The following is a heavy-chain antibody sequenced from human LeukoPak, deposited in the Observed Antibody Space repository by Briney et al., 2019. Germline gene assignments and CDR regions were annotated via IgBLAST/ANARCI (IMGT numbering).Heavy chain of an antibody. CDR2: IIPIFGTA. D-gene: IGHD3-22*01. V-gene: IGHV1-69*05. J-gene: IGHJ4*02. CDR3: ARDYYDSSGYLY. CDR1: GGTFSSYA. Sequence: SVEVSCKASGGTFSSYAISWVRQAPGQGLEWMGGIIPIFGTANYAQKFQGRVTITTDESTSTAYMELSSLRSEDTAVYYCARDYYDSSGYLYWGQGTLVTVSS.